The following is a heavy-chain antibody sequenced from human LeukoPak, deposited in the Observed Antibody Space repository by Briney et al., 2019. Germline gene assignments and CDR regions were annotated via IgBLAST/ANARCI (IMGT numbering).Heavy chain of an antibody. CDR1: GLIFRNDW. D-gene: IGHD3-16*01. CDR3: VRDGAGSTPFDY. CDR2: IKTDGTSI. J-gene: IGHJ4*02. V-gene: IGHV3-74*01. Sequence: GGSLRLSCGASGLIFRNDWMHWVRQAPGEGLVWLAGIKTDGTSIGYAESVKGRFTMSRDNAKNTLYLEANSPTAEDTAVYYCVRDGAGSTPFDYWGQGTLVTVSS.